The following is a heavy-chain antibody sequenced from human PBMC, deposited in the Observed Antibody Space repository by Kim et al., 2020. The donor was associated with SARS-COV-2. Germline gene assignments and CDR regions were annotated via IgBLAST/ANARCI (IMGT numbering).Heavy chain of an antibody. CDR1: GFTFSSYG. V-gene: IGHV3-30*18. J-gene: IGHJ6*02. CDR3: AKSAGDYGDCNYYYGMDG. Sequence: GGSLRLSCAASGFTFSSYGMHWVRQAPGKGLEWVAVISYDGSNKYYADSVKGRFTISRDNSKNTLYLQMDSLRAEDTAVYYCAKSAGDYGDCNYYYGMDGGGEGP. CDR2: ISYDGSNK. D-gene: IGHD4-17*01.